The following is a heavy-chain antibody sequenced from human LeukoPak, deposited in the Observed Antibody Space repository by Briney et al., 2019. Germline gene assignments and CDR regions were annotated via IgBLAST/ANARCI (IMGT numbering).Heavy chain of an antibody. CDR2: INHSGST. D-gene: IGHD3-9*01. Sequence: SETLSLTCAVYGGSFSGYYWSWIRQPPGKGLEWIGEINHSGSTNYNPSLKSRVTISVDTSKNQFSLKLSSVTAADTAVYYCARTSLTVVDYWGQGTLVTVSS. V-gene: IGHV4-34*01. CDR1: GGSFSGYY. CDR3: ARTSLTVVDY. J-gene: IGHJ4*02.